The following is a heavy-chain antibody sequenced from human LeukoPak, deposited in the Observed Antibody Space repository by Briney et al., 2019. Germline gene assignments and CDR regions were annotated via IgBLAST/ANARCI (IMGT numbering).Heavy chain of an antibody. CDR3: ARLWGGYVGY. D-gene: IGHD5-12*01. J-gene: IGHJ4*02. V-gene: IGHV4-61*02. CDR1: GGSISSGSYY. Sequence: SQTLSLTCTGSGGSISSGSYYWRWIRQPAGKGLEWIGRIYTSGSTNYNPSLKSRVTISVDTSKNQFSLKLSSVTAADTAVYYCARLWGGYVGYWGQGTLVTVSS. CDR2: IYTSGST.